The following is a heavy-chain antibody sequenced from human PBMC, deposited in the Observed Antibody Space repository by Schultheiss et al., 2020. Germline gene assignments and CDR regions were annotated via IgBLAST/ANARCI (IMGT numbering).Heavy chain of an antibody. Sequence: GESLKISCAASGFTFSSYGMHWVRQAPGKGLEWVSAISGSGGSTYYADSVKGRFTISRDNSKNTLYLQMNSLRAEDTAVYYCAKDVIAAAGILNWFDPWGQGTLVTVSS. CDR1: GFTFSSYG. J-gene: IGHJ5*02. V-gene: IGHV3-23*01. CDR2: ISGSGGST. CDR3: AKDVIAAAGILNWFDP. D-gene: IGHD6-13*01.